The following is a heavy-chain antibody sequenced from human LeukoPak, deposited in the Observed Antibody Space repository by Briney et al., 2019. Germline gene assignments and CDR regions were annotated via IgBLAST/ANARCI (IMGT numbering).Heavy chain of an antibody. CDR1: GGSINNYY. CDR3: ARTPIYYFDNSGYYN. Sequence: TPSETLSLTCTVSGGSINNYYWSWIRQPAGKGLEWIGLIYSSGSTSYNPSLKSRVTMSVDTSKKQFSLRLSSVTAADTAVYYCARTPIYYFDNSGYYNWGQGTLVTVSS. V-gene: IGHV4-4*07. J-gene: IGHJ4*02. D-gene: IGHD3-22*01. CDR2: IYSSGST.